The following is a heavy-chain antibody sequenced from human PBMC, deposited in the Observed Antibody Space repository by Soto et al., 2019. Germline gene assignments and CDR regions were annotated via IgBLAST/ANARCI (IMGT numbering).Heavy chain of an antibody. V-gene: IGHV3-21*01. CDR1: GFTVSSKY. CDR2: ISSSSSDI. CDR3: ARAGYGDYLYYYYYYMDV. J-gene: IGHJ6*03. Sequence: GGSLRLSCAAPGFTVSSKYMTWVRQASGKGLEWVSSISSSSSDIYYADSVKGRFTISRDNAKNSLYLQMNSLRAEDTAVYYCARAGYGDYLYYYYYYMDVWGKGTTVTVSS. D-gene: IGHD4-17*01.